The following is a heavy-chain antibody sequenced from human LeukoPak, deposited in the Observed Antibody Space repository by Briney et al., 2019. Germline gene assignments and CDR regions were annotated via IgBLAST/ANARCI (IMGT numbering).Heavy chain of an antibody. D-gene: IGHD4-23*01. J-gene: IGHJ6*02. V-gene: IGHV3-7*03. CDR1: GFTFSSYW. CDR2: IKQDGSEK. Sequence: GGSLRLSCAASGFTFSSYWMSWVRQAPGKGLEWVANIKQDGSEKYYVDSVKGRFTISRDNAKNSLYLQMNSLRAEDTAVYYCTTTGISNERWYYNGMDVWGQGTTVTVSS. CDR3: TTTGISNERWYYNGMDV.